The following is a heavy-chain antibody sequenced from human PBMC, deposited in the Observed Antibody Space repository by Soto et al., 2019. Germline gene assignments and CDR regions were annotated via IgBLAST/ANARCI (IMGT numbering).Heavy chain of an antibody. CDR1: GYTFTNSI. CDR3: ARNHDFWVGRGGGMDV. CDR2: ISAYNGNR. J-gene: IGHJ6*02. V-gene: IGHV1-18*01. D-gene: IGHD3-3*01. Sequence: ASVKVSCKASGYTFTNSIITWVRQAPGRGLEWMGWISAYNGNRQYAQKLQGGVTMTTESSTSTAYMELRSLTSDDTALYFCARNHDFWVGRGGGMDVWGQGTTVTVSS.